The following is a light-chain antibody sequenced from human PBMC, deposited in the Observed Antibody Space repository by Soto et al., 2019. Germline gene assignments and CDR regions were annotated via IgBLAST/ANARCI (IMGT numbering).Light chain of an antibody. J-gene: IGKJ1*01. CDR3: HQYNHWLTWT. V-gene: IGKV3-15*01. Sequence: EIVMTQSPATLSLSPGQRSTLSCMASQSVSSKLAWYQQRPGQAPRLLIYSASTRATGIPARFSGSGSGTEFTLTISSLQSEDFAVYYCHQYNHWLTWTFGQGTKVDIK. CDR1: QSVSSK. CDR2: SAS.